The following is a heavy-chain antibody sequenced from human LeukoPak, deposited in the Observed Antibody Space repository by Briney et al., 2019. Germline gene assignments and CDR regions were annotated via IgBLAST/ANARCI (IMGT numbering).Heavy chain of an antibody. Sequence: GGSLRVSCAASGFTFSSYTMNWVRQVPGNGLEWVSSISGSSSYIYYADSVKGRFTISRDNAQNSLYLQMNSLRAEDTAVYYCARDALYRSSGGVSDYWGQGTLVTVSS. V-gene: IGHV3-21*01. J-gene: IGHJ4*02. CDR3: ARDALYRSSGGVSDY. CDR1: GFTFSSYT. CDR2: ISGSSSYI. D-gene: IGHD6-13*01.